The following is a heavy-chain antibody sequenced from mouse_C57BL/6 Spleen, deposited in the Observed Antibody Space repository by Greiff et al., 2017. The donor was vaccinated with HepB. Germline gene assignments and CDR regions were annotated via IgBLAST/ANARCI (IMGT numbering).Heavy chain of an antibody. V-gene: IGHV5-16*01. CDR2: INYDGSST. Sequence: EVQLVESEGGLVQPGSSMKLSCTASGFTFSDYYMAWVRQVPEKGLEWVANINYDGSSTYYLDSLKSRFIISRDNAKNILYLQMSSLKSEDTATYYCARDRLYGSSPHYFDYWGQGTTLTVSS. CDR3: ARDRLYGSSPHYFDY. D-gene: IGHD1-1*01. J-gene: IGHJ2*01. CDR1: GFTFSDYY.